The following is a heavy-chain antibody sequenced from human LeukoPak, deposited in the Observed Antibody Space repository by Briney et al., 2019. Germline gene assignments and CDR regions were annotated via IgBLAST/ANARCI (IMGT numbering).Heavy chain of an antibody. Sequence: GESLKISCKGSGYSFSSSWIAWVRQMPGKGLEWMGIIDPSDSNNRYSPSFQGQVTMSVDKSISTAYLQWGSLKASDTAMYYCVRRLLTGDREGSFDLWGQGTLVSVSS. CDR3: VRRLLTGDREGSFDL. J-gene: IGHJ5*02. V-gene: IGHV5-51*01. CDR1: GYSFSSSW. CDR2: IDPSDSNN. D-gene: IGHD7-27*01.